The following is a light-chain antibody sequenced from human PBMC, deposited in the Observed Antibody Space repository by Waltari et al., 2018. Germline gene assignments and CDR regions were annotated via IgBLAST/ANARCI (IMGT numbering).Light chain of an antibody. CDR2: KAS. Sequence: DIQMTQSPSSLSASVGDRVTITCQASQGISSNLAWYQQKPGKVPKLLIYKASTLQSGVQSRFSGSGSGTDFTLTISSLQPEDFVTYYCQHGYGTPRTFGQGTKVEIK. V-gene: IGKV1-9*01. CDR1: QGISSN. J-gene: IGKJ1*01. CDR3: QHGYGTPRT.